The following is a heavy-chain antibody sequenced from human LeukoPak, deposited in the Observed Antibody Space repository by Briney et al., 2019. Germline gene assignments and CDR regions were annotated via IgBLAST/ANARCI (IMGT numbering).Heavy chain of an antibody. CDR2: IYYSGST. CDR3: ASQNGSSWYYFDY. V-gene: IGHV4-59*08. Sequence: SETLSLTCTVSGGSISSYYWSWIRQPPGKGLEWIGYIYYSGSTNYNPSLKSRVTISVDTSKNQFSLKLSSVTAADTAVYYCASQNGSSWYYFDYWGQGTLVTVSS. CDR1: GGSISSYY. D-gene: IGHD6-13*01. J-gene: IGHJ4*02.